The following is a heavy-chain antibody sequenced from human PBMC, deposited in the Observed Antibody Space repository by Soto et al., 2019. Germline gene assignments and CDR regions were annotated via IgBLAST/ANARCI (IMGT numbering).Heavy chain of an antibody. J-gene: IGHJ4*02. V-gene: IGHV1-18*01. CDR2: TRPNNGNT. Sequence: ASVKVSCKASGYTFSIYGINWVRQAPGQGLELMGWTRPNNGNTKYAQNLQGRVTMTTDTSTSTAYMELRSLRPDDTAVYYCVRDLDGSGSYYTDYWGQGTLVTVYS. D-gene: IGHD3-10*01. CDR1: GYTFSIYG. CDR3: VRDLDGSGSYYTDY.